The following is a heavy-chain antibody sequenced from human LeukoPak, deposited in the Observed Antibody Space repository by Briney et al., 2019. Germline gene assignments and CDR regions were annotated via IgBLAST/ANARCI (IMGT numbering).Heavy chain of an antibody. CDR1: GFSVSAHY. V-gene: IGHV3-53*01. D-gene: IGHD3-10*01. CDR2: LYTGGDT. J-gene: IGHJ4*02. Sequence: GGSLRLSCAVAGFSVSAHYMSWVRQAPGKGLECVSFLYTGGDTYYADSVKGRFTISRDNSKNTLYLQMNGLRAEDTAVYYCARGPGSRGIFDYWGQGTLVTVSS. CDR3: ARGPGSRGIFDY.